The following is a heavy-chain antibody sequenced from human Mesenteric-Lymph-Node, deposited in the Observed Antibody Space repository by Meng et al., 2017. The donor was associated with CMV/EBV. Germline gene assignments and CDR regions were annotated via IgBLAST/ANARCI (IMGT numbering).Heavy chain of an antibody. Sequence: SETLSLTCTVSGASISSYYWTWIRQPPGKGLEWIGYVYYSGSTNYNPSLESRVTISADTSKNQVSLKLNSVTAADTAVYYCARAFCGGECYSSSNYYYGMDVWGQGTTVTVSS. CDR1: GASISSYY. CDR3: ARAFCGGECYSSSNYYYGMDV. V-gene: IGHV4-59*12. CDR2: VYYSGST. J-gene: IGHJ6*02. D-gene: IGHD2-21*01.